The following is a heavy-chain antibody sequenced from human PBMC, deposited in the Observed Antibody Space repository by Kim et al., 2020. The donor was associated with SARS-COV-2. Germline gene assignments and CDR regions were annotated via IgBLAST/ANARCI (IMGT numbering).Heavy chain of an antibody. CDR2: INHSGST. V-gene: IGHV4-34*01. D-gene: IGHD6-13*01. Sequence: SETLSLTCAVYGGSFSGYYWSWIRQPPGKGLEWIGEINHSGSTNYNPSLKSRVTISVDTSKNQFSLKLSSVTAADTAVYYCARVKLTRIAAAGQYYYYYYGMDVWGQGTTVTVSS. J-gene: IGHJ6*02. CDR3: ARVKLTRIAAAGQYYYYYYGMDV. CDR1: GGSFSGYY.